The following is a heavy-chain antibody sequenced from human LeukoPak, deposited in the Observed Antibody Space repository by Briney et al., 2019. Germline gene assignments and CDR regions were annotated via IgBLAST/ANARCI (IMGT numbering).Heavy chain of an antibody. J-gene: IGHJ5*02. CDR2: INPSGGST. Sequence: GASVKVSCKASGYTFTSYYMHWVRQAPGQGLEWMGRINPSGGSTSYAQKFQGRVTMTRDTSTSTVYMELSSLRSEDTAVYYCARGNGYYDSSGRGRAWFDPWGQGTLVTVSS. D-gene: IGHD3-22*01. CDR1: GYTFTSYY. V-gene: IGHV1-46*03. CDR3: ARGNGYYDSSGRGRAWFDP.